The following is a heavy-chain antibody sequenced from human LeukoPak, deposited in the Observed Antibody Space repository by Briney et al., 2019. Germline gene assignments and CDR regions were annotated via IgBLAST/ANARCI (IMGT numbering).Heavy chain of an antibody. CDR2: ISGSGGST. CDR1: GFTFSSYA. J-gene: IGHJ3*02. D-gene: IGHD3-22*01. Sequence: GGSLRLSCAASGFTFSSYAMSWVRQAPGKGLEWVSAISGSGGSTYYADSVKGRFTISRDNSKNKLYLQMNSLRAEDTAVYYCANDLLMRYYYDSSGYPDAFDIWSQGTMVTVSS. CDR3: ANDLLMRYYYDSSGYPDAFDI. V-gene: IGHV3-23*01.